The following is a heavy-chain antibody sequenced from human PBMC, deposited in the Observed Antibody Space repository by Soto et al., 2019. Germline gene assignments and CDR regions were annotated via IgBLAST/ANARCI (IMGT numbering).Heavy chain of an antibody. CDR1: GYRFSSYW. Sequence: KGSGYRFSSYWIGWVRQMPGKGLEWMGIIYAGDSDTRYSPSFQGQVTISADKSFSTAYLQWSSLKASDTAMYYCARQEYSSWSPAFDFWGQGTTVTVSS. D-gene: IGHD6-6*01. CDR3: ARQEYSSWSPAFDF. V-gene: IGHV5-51*01. CDR2: IYAGDSDT. J-gene: IGHJ6*02.